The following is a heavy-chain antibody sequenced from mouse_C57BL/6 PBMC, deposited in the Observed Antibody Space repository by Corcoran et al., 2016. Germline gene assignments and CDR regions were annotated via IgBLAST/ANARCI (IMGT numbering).Heavy chain of an antibody. CDR1: GYTFTYYY. CDR2: INPNNGGT. V-gene: IGHV1-26*01. Sequence: EVQLQQAGPELVKPGASVKISCKASGYTFTYYYMNWVKQSHGKSLEWSGDINPNNGGTSYNQKFKGKATLTVDKSSSTAYMELRSLTSEDSAVYYCARSDYWGQGTTLTVSS. J-gene: IGHJ2*01. CDR3: ARSDY.